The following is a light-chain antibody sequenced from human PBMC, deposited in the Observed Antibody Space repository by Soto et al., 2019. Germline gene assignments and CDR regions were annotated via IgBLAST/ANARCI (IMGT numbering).Light chain of an antibody. Sequence: IVMTQSPATLSVSPGERATLSGRASQRVSSNLAWYQQKPGQAPRLLIYGASTRATGSPEFTLPISSLQSEYFAVYYCQQYNNWPPWTFGQGTKVDIK. V-gene: IGKV3-15*01. CDR2: GAS. J-gene: IGKJ1*01. CDR1: QRVSSN. CDR3: QQYNNWPPWT.